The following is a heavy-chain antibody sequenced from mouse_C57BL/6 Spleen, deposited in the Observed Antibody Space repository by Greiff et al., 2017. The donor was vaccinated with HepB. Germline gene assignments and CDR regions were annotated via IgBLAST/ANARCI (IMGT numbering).Heavy chain of an antibody. J-gene: IGHJ2*01. Sequence: QVQLQQPGAELVMPGASVKLSCKASGYTFTSYWMHWVKQRPGQGLEWIGEIDPSDSYTNYNQKFKGKSTLTVDKSSSTAYMQLSSLASEDSAVYYCARSHRYYGSSFDYWGQGTTLTVSS. CDR3: ARSHRYYGSSFDY. CDR1: GYTFTSYW. V-gene: IGHV1-69*01. D-gene: IGHD1-1*01. CDR2: IDPSDSYT.